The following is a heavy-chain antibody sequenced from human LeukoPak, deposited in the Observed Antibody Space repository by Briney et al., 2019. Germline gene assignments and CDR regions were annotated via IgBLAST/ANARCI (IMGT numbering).Heavy chain of an antibody. CDR3: AKGSEWELLSCDY. CDR1: GFTFSSYS. CDR2: ISSSSSYI. V-gene: IGHV3-21*06. D-gene: IGHD1-26*01. Sequence: GGSLRLSCAASGFTFSSYSMNWVRQAPGKGLEWVSSISSSSSYIYYADSVKGRFTISRDNAKNSLYLQMNSLRAEDTAVYYCAKGSEWELLSCDYWGQGTLVTVSS. J-gene: IGHJ4*02.